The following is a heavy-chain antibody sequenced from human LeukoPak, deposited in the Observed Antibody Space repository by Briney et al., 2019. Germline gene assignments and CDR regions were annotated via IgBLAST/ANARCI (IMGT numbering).Heavy chain of an antibody. D-gene: IGHD6-19*01. CDR2: INPNSGGT. J-gene: IGHJ6*03. CDR1: GYTFTGYY. V-gene: IGHV1-2*02. Sequence: ASVKVSCKASGYTFTGYYMHWVRQAPGQGLEWMGWINPNSGGTNYAQKFRGRVTMTRDTSISTVYMELSSLRSDDTAVYYCARRAVGNSYHYYMDVWGKGTTVTVSS. CDR3: ARRAVGNSYHYYMDV.